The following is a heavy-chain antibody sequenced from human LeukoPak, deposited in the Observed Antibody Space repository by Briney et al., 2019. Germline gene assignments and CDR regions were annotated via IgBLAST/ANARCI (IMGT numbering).Heavy chain of an antibody. Sequence: ASVKVSCKASGYTFTGYYMHWVRQAPGQGLEWMGWINPNSGGTNSAQKFQGRATMTRDTSISTAYMELSRLRSDDTAVYYCARSVPSLRYYYDSSGYVDYWGQGTLVTVSS. V-gene: IGHV1-2*02. J-gene: IGHJ4*02. CDR2: INPNSGGT. CDR3: ARSVPSLRYYYDSSGYVDY. CDR1: GYTFTGYY. D-gene: IGHD3-22*01.